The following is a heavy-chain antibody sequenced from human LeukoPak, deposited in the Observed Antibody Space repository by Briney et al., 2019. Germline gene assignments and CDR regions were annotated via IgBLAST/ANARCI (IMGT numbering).Heavy chain of an antibody. CDR2: IIPIFGTA. J-gene: IGHJ5*02. Sequence: SVKVSCKASAGTFRSYAITWVRQAPGQGLERMGGIIPIFGTASYARKFQDRVTITADESTSTAYMELSSLRSEDTAVYYCARDVRHRYCSSSSCYWGWLDPWGQGTLVTVSS. CDR1: AGTFRSYA. D-gene: IGHD2-2*01. V-gene: IGHV1-69*13. CDR3: ARDVRHRYCSSSSCYWGWLDP.